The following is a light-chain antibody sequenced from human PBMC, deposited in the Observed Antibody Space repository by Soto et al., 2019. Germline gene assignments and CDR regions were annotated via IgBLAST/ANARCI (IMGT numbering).Light chain of an antibody. J-gene: IGKJ2*01. CDR3: QQYNSPMYT. CDR2: KAS. V-gene: IGKV1-5*03. Sequence: DIQMTQSPSTLSASVGDRVTITCRASQSISSGLAWYQQKPGKAPKLLIYKASSLESGVPSRFGGSGSGTEFTLTISSLQPDDFATYYCQQYNSPMYTFGQGTKLQIK. CDR1: QSISSG.